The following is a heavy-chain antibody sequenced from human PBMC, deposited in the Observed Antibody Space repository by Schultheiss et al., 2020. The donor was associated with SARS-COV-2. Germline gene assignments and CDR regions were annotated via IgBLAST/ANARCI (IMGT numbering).Heavy chain of an antibody. CDR2: VYHSGST. Sequence: SETLSLTCTISGGSISSSSYYWGWIRQPPGKGLEWIGEVYHSGSTNYNPSLKSRVTISVDTSKNQFSLKLSSVTAADTAVYYCAKDAQTAMVSYYYGMDVWGQGTTVTVSS. D-gene: IGHD5-18*01. V-gene: IGHV4-39*07. CDR3: AKDAQTAMVSYYYGMDV. J-gene: IGHJ6*02. CDR1: GGSISSSSYY.